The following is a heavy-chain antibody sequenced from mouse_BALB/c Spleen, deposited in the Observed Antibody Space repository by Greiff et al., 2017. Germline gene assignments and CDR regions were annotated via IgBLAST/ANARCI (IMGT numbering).Heavy chain of an antibody. CDR3: ARRGGRFDY. J-gene: IGHJ2*01. CDR2: INPSNGRT. V-gene: IGHV1S81*02. Sequence: QVQLQQPGAELVKPGASVKLSCKASGYTFTSYWMHWVKQRPGQGLEWIGEINPSNGRTNYNEKFKSKATLTVDKSSSTAYMQLSSLTSEDSAVYYCARRGGRFDYWGQGTTLTVSS. CDR1: GYTFTSYW.